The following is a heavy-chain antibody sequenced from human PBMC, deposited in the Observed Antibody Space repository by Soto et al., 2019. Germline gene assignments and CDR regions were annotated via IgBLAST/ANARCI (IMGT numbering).Heavy chain of an antibody. J-gene: IGHJ4*02. CDR1: GFTFGDYA. CDR3: TRDWAQEAYRY. D-gene: IGHD3-16*01. Sequence: GGSLRLSCTASGFTFGDYAMSWFRQAPGKGLEWVGFIRSKAYGGTTEYAASVKGRFTISRDDSKSIAYLQMNSLKTEDTAVYYCTRDWAQEAYRYWGQGTLVTVSS. CDR2: IRSKAYGGTT. V-gene: IGHV3-49*03.